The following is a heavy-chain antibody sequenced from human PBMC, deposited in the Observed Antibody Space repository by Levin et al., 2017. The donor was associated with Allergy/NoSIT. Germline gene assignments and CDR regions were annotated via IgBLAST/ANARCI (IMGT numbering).Heavy chain of an antibody. V-gene: IGHV3-21*01. CDR1: GFTFSSYS. CDR2: ISSSSSYI. Sequence: GGSLRLSCAASGFTFSSYSMNWVRQAPGKGLEWVSSISSSSSYIYYADSVKGRFTISRDNAKNSLYLQMNSLRAEDTAVYYCASGYSSGSYYFDYWGQGTLVTVSS. CDR3: ASGYSSGSYYFDY. D-gene: IGHD6-19*01. J-gene: IGHJ4*02.